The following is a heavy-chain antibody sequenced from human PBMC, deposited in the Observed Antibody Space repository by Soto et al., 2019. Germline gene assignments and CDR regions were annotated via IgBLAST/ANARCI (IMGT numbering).Heavy chain of an antibody. V-gene: IGHV3-15*01. D-gene: IGHD3-16*01. CDR3: TTDWGSGTHYARAFDV. Sequence: EVLLVESGGGLVKPGGSLRLSCAASGFAFKYARMTWVRQAPGKGLEWVGHIRSNIDGATTAYAAPVKGRFTISRDELKNTVDLQMNSLITEDTAVYYCTTDWGSGTHYARAFDVWGQGTMVTVSS. CDR1: GFAFKYAR. CDR2: IRSNIDGATT. J-gene: IGHJ3*01.